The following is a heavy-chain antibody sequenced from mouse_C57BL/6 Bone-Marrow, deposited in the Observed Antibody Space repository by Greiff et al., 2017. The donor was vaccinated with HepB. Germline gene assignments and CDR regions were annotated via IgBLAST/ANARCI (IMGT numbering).Heavy chain of an antibody. CDR3: TRDHYGSSYWYFDV. CDR2: ISSGGDYI. D-gene: IGHD1-1*01. CDR1: GFTFSSYA. J-gene: IGHJ1*03. Sequence: DVHLVESGEGLVKPGGSLKLSCAASGFTFSSYAMSWVRQTPEKRLEWVAYISSGGDYIYYADTVKGRFTISRDNARNTLYLQMSSLKSEDTAMYYCTRDHYGSSYWYFDVWGTGTTVTVSS. V-gene: IGHV5-9-1*02.